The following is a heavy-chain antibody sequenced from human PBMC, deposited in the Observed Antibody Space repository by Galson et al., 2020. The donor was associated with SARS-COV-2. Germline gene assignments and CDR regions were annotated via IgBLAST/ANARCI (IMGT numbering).Heavy chain of an antibody. J-gene: IGHJ3*02. CDR3: AREAHIVGATEDAFDI. V-gene: IGHV1-2*04. D-gene: IGHD1-26*01. CDR1: GYTFTGYY. CDR2: INPNSGGT. Sequence: ASVKVSCKASGYTFTGYYMHWVRQAPGQGLEWMGWINPNSGGTNYAQKFQGWVTMTRDTSISTAYMELSRLRSDDTAVYYCAREAHIVGATEDAFDIWGQGTMVTVSS.